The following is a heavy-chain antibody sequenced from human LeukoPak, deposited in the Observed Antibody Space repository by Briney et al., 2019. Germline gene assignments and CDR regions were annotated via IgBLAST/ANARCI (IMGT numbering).Heavy chain of an antibody. CDR3: ARDERYDSSGYPFDY. CDR2: INPNSGGT. D-gene: IGHD3-22*01. CDR1: VYTYTGYF. Sequence: GASVKVSGKASVYTYTGYFIHWVRQAPGQGLEWMGWINPNSGGTNYAQKFQGRVTMTRDTSISTAYMELSRLRSDDTAVYYCARDERYDSSGYPFDYWGQGTLVTVSS. J-gene: IGHJ4*02. V-gene: IGHV1-2*02.